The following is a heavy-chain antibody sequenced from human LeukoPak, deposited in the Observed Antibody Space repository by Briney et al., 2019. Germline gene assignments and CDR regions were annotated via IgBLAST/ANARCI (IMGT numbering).Heavy chain of an antibody. Sequence: ASVKVSCKASGYTFTSYYMHWVRQAPGQGLEWMGIINPSGGSTSYAQKFQGRVTMTRDMSTSTVYMELSSLRSEDTAVYYCAREITYYYDSSGYLDRGAFDYWGQGTLVTVSS. CDR3: AREITYYYDSSGYLDRGAFDY. V-gene: IGHV1-46*01. J-gene: IGHJ4*02. CDR2: INPSGGST. CDR1: GYTFTSYY. D-gene: IGHD3-22*01.